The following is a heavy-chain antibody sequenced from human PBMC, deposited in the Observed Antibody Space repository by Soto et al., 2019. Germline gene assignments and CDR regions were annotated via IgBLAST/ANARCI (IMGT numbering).Heavy chain of an antibody. V-gene: IGHV3-30-3*01. Sequence: QVQLVESGGGVVQPGRSLRLSCAASGFTFSSYAMHWVRQAPGKGLEWVAVITYDGSKKYYADSVKGRFTISRANSKNTLYLQMNSLRAEDTAVYYCPRGSGLWFGELHWWGQGTLVTVSS. CDR1: GFTFSSYA. J-gene: IGHJ4*02. D-gene: IGHD3-10*01. CDR3: PRGSGLWFGELHW. CDR2: ITYDGSKK.